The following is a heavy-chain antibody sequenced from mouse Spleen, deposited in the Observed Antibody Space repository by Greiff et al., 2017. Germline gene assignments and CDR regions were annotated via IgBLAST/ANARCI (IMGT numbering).Heavy chain of an antibody. V-gene: IGHV1-50*01. CDR1: GYTFTSYW. D-gene: IGHD2-13*01. CDR3: ARCYYGDYDYFDY. CDR2: IDPSDSYT. J-gene: IGHJ2*01. Sequence: QVQLQQPGAELVKPGASVKLSCKASGYTFTSYWMQWVKQRPGQGLEWIGEIDPSDSYTNYNQKFKGKATLTVDTSSSTAYMQLSSLTSEDSAVYYCARCYYGDYDYFDYWGQGTTLTVSS.